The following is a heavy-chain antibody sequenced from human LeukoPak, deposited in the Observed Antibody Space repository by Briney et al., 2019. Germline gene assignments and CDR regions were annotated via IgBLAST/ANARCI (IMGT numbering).Heavy chain of an antibody. J-gene: IGHJ4*02. V-gene: IGHV3-23*01. CDR1: GFTFSSYA. Sequence: GSLRLSCAASGFTFSSYAMSWVRQAPGKGLEWVSAISGSGGSTYYADSVKGRFTISRDNSKNTLYLQMNSLRAEDTAVYYCAKKDGLRFLEWLSYSLDYWGQGTLVTVSS. CDR3: AKKDGLRFLEWLSYSLDY. CDR2: ISGSGGST. D-gene: IGHD3-3*01.